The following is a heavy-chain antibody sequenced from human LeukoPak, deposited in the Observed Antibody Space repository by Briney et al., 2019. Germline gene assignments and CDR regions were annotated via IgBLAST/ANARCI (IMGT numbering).Heavy chain of an antibody. D-gene: IGHD3-10*01. V-gene: IGHV4-38-2*02. Sequence: SETLSLTCTVSGYSISSGYYWGWIRQPPGKGLEWIGSIYHSGSTYYNPSLKSRVTISVDTSKNQFSLKLSSVTAADTAVYYCARGVGRIGPFDYWGQGTLVTVSS. CDR3: ARGVGRIGPFDY. CDR1: GYSISSGYY. CDR2: IYHSGST. J-gene: IGHJ4*02.